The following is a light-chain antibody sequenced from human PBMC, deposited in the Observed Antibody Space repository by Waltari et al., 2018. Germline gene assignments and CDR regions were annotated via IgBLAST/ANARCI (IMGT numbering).Light chain of an antibody. Sequence: VLTQSPGTLSLSPGERATLYCRASQSISRRNLAWYQQKPGQAPRLLSYGASNRATGIPDRFSGSGSGTDFTLTISRLEPEDFAVFYCQQYSYSSYTFGQGTKLEI. CDR3: QQYSYSSYT. J-gene: IGKJ2*01. CDR2: GAS. V-gene: IGKV3-20*01. CDR1: QSISRRN.